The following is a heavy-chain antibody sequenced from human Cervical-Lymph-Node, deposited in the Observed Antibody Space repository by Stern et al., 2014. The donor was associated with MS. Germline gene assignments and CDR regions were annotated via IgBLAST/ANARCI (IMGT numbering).Heavy chain of an antibody. Sequence: EVQLVESGGGVIQPGGSLRLSCTASGFTVSRDYMTWVRQAPGKGLEWVSLITNVGSTFYTDSVQCRFTFSRDDSKNTVYLHMTSLRAEDTAMYYCARDTSSPERSDWWGQGTLVTVSS. CDR1: GFTVSRDY. D-gene: IGHD1-1*01. CDR2: ITNVGST. J-gene: IGHJ4*02. CDR3: ARDTSSPERSDW. V-gene: IGHV3-53*01.